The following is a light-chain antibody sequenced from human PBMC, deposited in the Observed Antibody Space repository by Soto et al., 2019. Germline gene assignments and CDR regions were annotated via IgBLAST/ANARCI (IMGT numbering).Light chain of an antibody. CDR3: QQYGRLPYT. CDR1: QSVSSSY. J-gene: IGKJ2*01. CDR2: DAS. Sequence: EIVLTQSPGTLSLSPGERATLSCRASQSVSSSYFAWYQQKPGQAPRLLMYDASSRVTGIPDRFSGSVSGTDFTLTISRLEPEDFAVYYCQQYGRLPYTFGQGTKLEIK. V-gene: IGKV3-20*01.